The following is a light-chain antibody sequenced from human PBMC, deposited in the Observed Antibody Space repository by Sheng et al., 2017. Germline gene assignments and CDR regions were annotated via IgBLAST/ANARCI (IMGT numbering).Light chain of an antibody. Sequence: EIVLTQSPDTLSLSPGERATVSCRASQSVSSYLAWYQQKPGQAPRLLIYDASNRATGIPARFSGSGSGTEFTLTISSLQSEDFAFYYCQHYDNWPPWTFGQGTKVEIK. CDR1: QSVSSY. V-gene: IGKV3-11*01. J-gene: IGKJ1*01. CDR2: DAS. CDR3: QHYDNWPPWT.